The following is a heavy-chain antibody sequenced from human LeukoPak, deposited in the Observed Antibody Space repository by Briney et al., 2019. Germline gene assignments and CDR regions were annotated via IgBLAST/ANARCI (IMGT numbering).Heavy chain of an antibody. J-gene: IGHJ4*02. Sequence: PGRSLRLSCAASGFTFSNYGMHGVRQAPGKGLEWVAVIWYDGSNKYYADSVKGRFTSSRDNSKNTLFLQMNSLRAEDTAVYYCAKSVRYFDFDYWGQGTLVTVSS. CDR1: GFTFSNYG. CDR2: IWYDGSNK. D-gene: IGHD3-9*01. V-gene: IGHV3-33*06. CDR3: AKSVRYFDFDY.